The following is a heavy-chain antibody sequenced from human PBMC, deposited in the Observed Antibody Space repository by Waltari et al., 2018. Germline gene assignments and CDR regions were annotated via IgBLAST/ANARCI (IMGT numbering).Heavy chain of an antibody. CDR1: GSTFSSYD. J-gene: IGHJ4*02. V-gene: IGHV1-8*01. CDR2: MNPNSGNT. D-gene: IGHD2-15*01. Sequence: HVQLVQSGTEVKTPGASVKVSSKASGSTFSSYDLHWVRQATGRGLEWMGWMNPNSGNTGYAQKFQGRVTMTRNTSISTAYMELSSLRSEDTAVYYCAIGRGFCSGGSCSQAFDYWGQGTLVTVSS. CDR3: AIGRGFCSGGSCSQAFDY.